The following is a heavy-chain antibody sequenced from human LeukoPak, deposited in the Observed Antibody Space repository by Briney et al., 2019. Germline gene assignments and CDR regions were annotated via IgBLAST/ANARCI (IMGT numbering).Heavy chain of an antibody. J-gene: IGHJ4*02. CDR2: FYAGGSR. Sequence: GGSLRLSCEPSGFSVSTNYMSWVRQAPGKGREWGSFFYAGGSRQYTDSVKGRFTISRDTSKNSLYLQMNSLRPEDTRVYYCVAKRNGYTGIYLFAHWGEGTPVSLSS. CDR3: VAKRNGYTGIYLFAH. CDR1: GFSVSTNY. D-gene: IGHD5-12*01. V-gene: IGHV3-66*01.